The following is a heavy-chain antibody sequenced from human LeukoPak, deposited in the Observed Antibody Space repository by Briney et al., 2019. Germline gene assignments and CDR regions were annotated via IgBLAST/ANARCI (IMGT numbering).Heavy chain of an antibody. CDR2: ISSSGSTI. J-gene: IGHJ4*02. CDR1: GFTFSSYE. CDR3: ARVFQLLLHRSPWQYFDY. Sequence: GGSPRLSCAASGFTFSSYEMNWVRQAPGKGLEWVSYISSSGSTIYYADSVKGRFTISRDNAKNSLYLQMNSLRAEDTAVYYCARVFQLLLHRSPWQYFDYWGQGTLVTVSS. D-gene: IGHD2-2*02. V-gene: IGHV3-48*03.